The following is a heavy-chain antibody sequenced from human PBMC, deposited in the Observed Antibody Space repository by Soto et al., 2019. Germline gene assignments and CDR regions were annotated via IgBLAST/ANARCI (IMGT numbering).Heavy chain of an antibody. Sequence: QVQLQESGPGLVKPSQTLSLTCTVSGGSISSGGYYWSWIRQHPGKGLDLSGYIHYSGSTYYNPSLKSRVTISADTSENQFSLKLTYVTAADTAVYYCASVGAPSDGMDVWGHGTTVTVSS. D-gene: IGHD3-16*01. V-gene: IGHV4-31*03. J-gene: IGHJ6*02. CDR3: ASVGAPSDGMDV. CDR1: GGSISSGGYY. CDR2: IHYSGST.